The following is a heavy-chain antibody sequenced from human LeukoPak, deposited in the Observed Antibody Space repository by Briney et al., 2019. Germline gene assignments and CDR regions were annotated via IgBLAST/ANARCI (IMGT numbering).Heavy chain of an antibody. V-gene: IGHV1-3*01. J-gene: IGHJ5*02. CDR2: IIAGNGDP. CDR1: GYTFTKYT. Sequence: ASVKVSCKASGYTFTKYTIHWVRQAPGQRLQWMGWIIAGNGDPRYSQNSQGRVTFTRDTSATTAYMELSSLKFEDTAMYYCARDSGTEEGWFDPWGQGTLVTVSS. CDR3: ARDSGTEEGWFDP.